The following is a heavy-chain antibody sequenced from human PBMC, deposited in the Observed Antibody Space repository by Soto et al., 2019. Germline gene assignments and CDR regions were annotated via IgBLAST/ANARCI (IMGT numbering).Heavy chain of an antibody. CDR3: ARGPSGWLGFDH. CDR1: GFTFSSYW. Sequence: LRLSCAASGFTFSSYWIHWVRQAPGKGLVWVSRTNPDGSSMGYADSVKGRFTISGDNAENTVYLQMDSLRADDTAVYYCARGPSGWLGFDHWGRGTLVTVSS. V-gene: IGHV3-74*01. CDR2: TNPDGSSM. J-gene: IGHJ4*02. D-gene: IGHD6-19*01.